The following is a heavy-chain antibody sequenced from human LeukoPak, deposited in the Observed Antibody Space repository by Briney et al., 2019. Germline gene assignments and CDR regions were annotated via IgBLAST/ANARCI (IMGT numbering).Heavy chain of an antibody. CDR3: ARHRGGYGDYYYYGMDV. CDR2: IYPGDSDT. D-gene: IGHD4-17*01. CDR1: GYSFTSYW. V-gene: IGHV5-51*01. J-gene: IGHJ6*02. Sequence: GESLKIPCKGSGYSFTSYWIGWVRQMPGKGLEWMGIIYPGDSDTRYSPSFQGQVTISADKSISTAYLQWSSLKASDTAMYYCARHRGGYGDYYYYGMDVWGQGTTVTVSS.